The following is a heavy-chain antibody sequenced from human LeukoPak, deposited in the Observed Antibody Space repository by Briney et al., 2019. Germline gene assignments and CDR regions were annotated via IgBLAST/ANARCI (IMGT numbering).Heavy chain of an antibody. J-gene: IGHJ4*02. Sequence: PSETLSLTCTVSGGSISSGSYYWSWIRQPAGKGLAWIGRIYTSGTTNYNPSLKSRVTISVDTSKNQFSLKLSSVTAADTAVYYCARAATTVTRNYFDYWGQGTLVTVSS. CDR1: GGSISSGSYY. CDR2: IYTSGTT. D-gene: IGHD4-17*01. V-gene: IGHV4-61*02. CDR3: ARAATTVTRNYFDY.